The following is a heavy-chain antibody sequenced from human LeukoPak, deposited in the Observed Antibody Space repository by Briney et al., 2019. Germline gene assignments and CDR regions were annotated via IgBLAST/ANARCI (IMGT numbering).Heavy chain of an antibody. J-gene: IGHJ4*02. CDR2: ISYDGSNK. V-gene: IGHV3-30-3*01. CDR3: ARVGGYGDY. CDR1: GFTFSSYA. D-gene: IGHD5-12*01. Sequence: GRSLRLSCAASGFTFSSYAMHWVRQAPGKGLEWVAVISYDGSNKYYADSVKGRFTISRDNSKNTLYLQMNSLRAEDTAVYYCARVGGYGDYWGQGTLVTVSS.